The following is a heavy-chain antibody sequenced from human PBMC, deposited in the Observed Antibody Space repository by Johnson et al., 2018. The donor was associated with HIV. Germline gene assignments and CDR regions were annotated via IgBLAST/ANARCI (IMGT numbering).Heavy chain of an antibody. Sequence: QVQLVESGGGVVQPGGSLRLSCAASGFTFSSYGMHWVRQAPGKGLEWVAFIRYDGSNKYYADSVKGRFTISRDNSKKTLYLQMKSLRAEDTAVYYCAKDGLRGGSYLDAFDIWGQGTMVTVSS. J-gene: IGHJ3*02. CDR2: IRYDGSNK. V-gene: IGHV3-30*02. CDR3: AKDGLRGGSYLDAFDI. CDR1: GFTFSSYG. D-gene: IGHD1-26*01.